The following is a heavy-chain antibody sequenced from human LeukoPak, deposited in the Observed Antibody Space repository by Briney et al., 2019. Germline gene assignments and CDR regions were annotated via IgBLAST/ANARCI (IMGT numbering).Heavy chain of an antibody. V-gene: IGHV4-34*01. J-gene: IGHJ4*02. CDR1: GGSFSGYY. Sequence: SETLSLTCAVYGGSFSGYYWSWIRQPPGKGLEWIGEINHSGSTNYNPSLKSRVTISVDTSKNQFSLKLSSVTAADTAVYYCARQGDCSGGSCHYWVYWGQGTLVTVSS. D-gene: IGHD2-15*01. CDR2: INHSGST. CDR3: ARQGDCSGGSCHYWVY.